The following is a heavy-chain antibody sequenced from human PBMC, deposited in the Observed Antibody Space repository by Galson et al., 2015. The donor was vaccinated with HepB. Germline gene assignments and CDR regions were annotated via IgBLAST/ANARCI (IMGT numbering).Heavy chain of an antibody. CDR1: GYTLTELS. CDR3: ATRSGGNFYDAFHI. J-gene: IGHJ3*02. CDR2: FDPEDGET. V-gene: IGHV1-24*01. Sequence: SVKVSCKVSGYTLTELSMHWVRQAPGKGLEWMGGFDPEDGETIYAQKFHGRVTMTEDTSTDTAYMELSSLRSEDTAVYYCATRSGGNFYDAFHIWGQQTMVTVSS. D-gene: IGHD4-23*01.